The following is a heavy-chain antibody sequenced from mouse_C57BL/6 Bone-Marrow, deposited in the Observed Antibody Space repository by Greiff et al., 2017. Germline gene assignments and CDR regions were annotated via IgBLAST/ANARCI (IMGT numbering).Heavy chain of an antibody. CDR1: GFTFSSYT. D-gene: IGHD1-1*01. J-gene: IGHJ1*03. Sequence: VKLVESGGGLVKPGGSLKLSCAASGFTFSSYTMSWVRQTPETRLQWVAAISGGGGNTYYPDSVKGRFTISRDNDKNILYLQMSSLRSEDTALYYCSRQVTTVLATKYFDVWGTGTTVTVSS. V-gene: IGHV5-9*01. CDR2: ISGGGGNT. CDR3: SRQVTTVLATKYFDV.